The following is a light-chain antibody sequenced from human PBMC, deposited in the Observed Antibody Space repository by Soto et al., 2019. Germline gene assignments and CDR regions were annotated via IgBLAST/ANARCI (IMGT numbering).Light chain of an antibody. CDR2: GAS. CDR1: QSVSSN. V-gene: IGKV3-15*01. J-gene: IGKJ2*01. CDR3: QQYNNWPPMNT. Sequence: EIVMTQSPATLSASPGERATLSCTASQSVSSNLAGYQQKPGQAPRLLIYGASTRATGIPARFSGSGSGTEFTLTISSLQSEDFAVYYCQQYNNWPPMNTFGQGAKLEIK.